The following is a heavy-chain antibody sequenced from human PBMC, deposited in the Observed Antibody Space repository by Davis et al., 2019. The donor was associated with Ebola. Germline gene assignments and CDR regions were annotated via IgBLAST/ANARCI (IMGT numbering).Heavy chain of an antibody. CDR1: GYTFTNYE. CDR2: MNPVSGNT. D-gene: IGHD6-19*01. CDR3: ARQSSGWYSYFDY. V-gene: IGHV1-8*01. J-gene: IGHJ4*02. Sequence: ASVKVSCKTSGYTFTNYEIDWVRQATGQGLEWMGWMNPVSGNTGYAQKFQGWVTMTRDTSISTAYMELSRLRSDDPAVYYCARQSSGWYSYFDYWGQGTLVTVSS.